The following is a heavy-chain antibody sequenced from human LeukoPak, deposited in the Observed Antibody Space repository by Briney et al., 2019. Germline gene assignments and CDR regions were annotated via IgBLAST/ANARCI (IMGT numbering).Heavy chain of an antibody. V-gene: IGHV1-69*05. D-gene: IGHD2-21*01. CDR2: IIPIFGTA. CDR3: ASGGGEGGPIDY. CDR1: GGTFSSYA. Sequence: SVKVSCKASGGTFSSYAISWVRQAPGQGLEWMGGIIPIFGTANYAQKFQGRVTITTDESTSTAYMELSSLRSEDTAVYYCASGGGEGGPIDYWGQGTLVTVSS. J-gene: IGHJ4*02.